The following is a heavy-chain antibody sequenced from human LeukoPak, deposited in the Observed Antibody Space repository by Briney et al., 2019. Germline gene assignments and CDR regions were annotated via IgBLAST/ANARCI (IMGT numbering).Heavy chain of an antibody. V-gene: IGHV6-1*01. Sequence: SQTLSLTCAISGDSVSSNSAAWNWIRQSPSRGLEWLGRTYYRSKWYNDYAVSVKSRITINPDTSKNQFSLKLSSVTAADTGVYYCARRSSWLYNWFDPWGQGTLVTVSS. CDR1: GDSVSSNSAA. CDR3: ARRSSWLYNWFDP. J-gene: IGHJ5*02. D-gene: IGHD6-13*01. CDR2: TYYRSKWYN.